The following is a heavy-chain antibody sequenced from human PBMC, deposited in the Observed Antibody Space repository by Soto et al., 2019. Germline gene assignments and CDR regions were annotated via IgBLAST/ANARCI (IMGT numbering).Heavy chain of an antibody. CDR1: GVTFSSYA. CDR3: ARDSYSNFQFDP. D-gene: IGHD4-4*01. V-gene: IGHV1-69*06. Sequence: GASVKVSCKASGVTFSSYAISWVRQAPGQGLEWMGGIIPIFGTANYAQKFQGRVTITADKSTSTAYMELSSLRSEDTAVYYCARDSYSNFQFDPWGQGTLVTVSS. J-gene: IGHJ5*02. CDR2: IIPIFGTA.